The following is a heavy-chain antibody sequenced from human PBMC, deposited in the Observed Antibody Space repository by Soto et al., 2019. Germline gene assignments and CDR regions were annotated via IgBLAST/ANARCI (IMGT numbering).Heavy chain of an antibody. D-gene: IGHD1-26*01. Sequence: GGSLRLSCAASGFTFSSYGMHWVRQAPGKGLEWVAVIWYDGSNKYYADSVKGRFTISRDNSKNTLYLQMNSLRAEDTAVYYCAREHRVGAMVYYFDYWGQGTLVTVSS. V-gene: IGHV3-33*01. J-gene: IGHJ4*02. CDR3: AREHRVGAMVYYFDY. CDR1: GFTFSSYG. CDR2: IWYDGSNK.